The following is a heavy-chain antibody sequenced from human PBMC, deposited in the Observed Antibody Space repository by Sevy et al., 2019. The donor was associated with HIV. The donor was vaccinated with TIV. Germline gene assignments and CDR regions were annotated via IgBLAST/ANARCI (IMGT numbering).Heavy chain of an antibody. D-gene: IGHD1-26*01. V-gene: IGHV4-59*11. Sequence: SETLSLTCTVSGGSISSHYWSWIRQPPGKGLEWIGYIYYSGSTNYNPSLKSRVTISVDTSKNQFSLKLSSVTAADTAVYYCARRGIGGMDVWGQGTTVTVSS. CDR2: IYYSGST. J-gene: IGHJ6*02. CDR1: GGSISSHY. CDR3: ARRGIGGMDV.